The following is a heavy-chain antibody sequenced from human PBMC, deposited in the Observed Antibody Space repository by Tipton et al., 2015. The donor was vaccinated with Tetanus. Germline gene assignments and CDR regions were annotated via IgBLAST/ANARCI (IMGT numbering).Heavy chain of an antibody. Sequence: QLVQSGAEVRKPGASVRVSCKASGYTFTSYDINWVRQATGQGLEWMGWMNPASGNTGYAQKFQGRVTMTRDTSMSTAFMEVTRLGSEDTAIYYCARGMDYDSSGIDDFWGQGTLVTVSS. CDR1: GYTFTSYD. CDR3: ARGMDYDSSGIDDF. V-gene: IGHV1-8*01. D-gene: IGHD3-22*01. CDR2: MNPASGNT. J-gene: IGHJ4*02.